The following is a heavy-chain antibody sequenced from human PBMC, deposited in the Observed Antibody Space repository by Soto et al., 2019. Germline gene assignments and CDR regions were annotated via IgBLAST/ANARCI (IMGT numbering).Heavy chain of an antibody. D-gene: IGHD2-15*01. V-gene: IGHV3-53*01. J-gene: IGHJ6*02. CDR1: GFTVSSNY. CDR2: IYSGGST. CDR3: ARDAEVGSYYYYGMDV. Sequence: GGSLRLSCAASGFTVSSNYMSWVRQAPGKGLEWVSVIYSGGSTYYADSVKGRFTISRDNSKNTLYLQMNSLRAEDTAVYYCARDAEVGSYYYYGMDVWGQGTTVTVSS.